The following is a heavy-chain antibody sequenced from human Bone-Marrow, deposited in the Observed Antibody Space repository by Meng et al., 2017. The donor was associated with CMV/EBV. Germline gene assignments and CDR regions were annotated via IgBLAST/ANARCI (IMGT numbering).Heavy chain of an antibody. V-gene: IGHV4-38-2*02. CDR3: ARVGGYYYDSSGLPAHFDY. CDR1: GYSISSGYY. D-gene: IGHD3-22*01. J-gene: IGHJ4*02. CDR2: IYHSGST. Sequence: GSLRLSCTVSGYSISSGYYWGWIRQPPGKGLEWIGSIYHSGSTYYNPSLKSRVTISVDTSKNQFSLKLSSVTAADTAVYYCARVGGYYYDSSGLPAHFDYWGQGNLVTVSS.